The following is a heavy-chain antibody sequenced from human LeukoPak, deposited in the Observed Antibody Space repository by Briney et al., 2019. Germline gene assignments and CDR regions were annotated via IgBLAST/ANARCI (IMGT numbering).Heavy chain of an antibody. J-gene: IGHJ3*02. CDR2: ISGSDAST. Sequence: GGSLRLSCAASGFTFSRYAMFWVRQAPGKGLEWVSAISGSDASTYYADSVKGRFTISRDNSKNTLYLRMSSLRAEDTAVYYCAKASISRIQLWLLAFDIWGQGTMVTVSS. V-gene: IGHV3-23*01. CDR1: GFTFSRYA. D-gene: IGHD5-18*01. CDR3: AKASISRIQLWLLAFDI.